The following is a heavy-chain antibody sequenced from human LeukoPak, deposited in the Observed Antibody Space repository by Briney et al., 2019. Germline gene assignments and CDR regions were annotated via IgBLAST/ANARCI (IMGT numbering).Heavy chain of an antibody. D-gene: IGHD6-13*01. J-gene: IGHJ6*02. V-gene: IGHV1-46*01. CDR3: ARVYSATFPRMDA. CDR1: GYTFTSYY. CDR2: INPSGGGT. Sequence: ASVKVSCKASGYTFTSYYMHWVRQAPGQGLEWMGIINPSGGGTSYAQKFQGRVTMTRDTSTSTVYMELSSLRDEDTAVYYCARVYSATFPRMDAWGQGTTVIVSS.